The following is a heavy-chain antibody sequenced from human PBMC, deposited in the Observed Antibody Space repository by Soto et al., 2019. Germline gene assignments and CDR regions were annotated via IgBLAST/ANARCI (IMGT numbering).Heavy chain of an antibody. Sequence: GGSLRLSCAASGFHFSSYCMHWVRQAPGKGLEWVAVIWYDGSNKYYADSVKGRFTISRDNSKNTLYLQMNSLRAEDTAVYYCAKDVLRFLEWLAFYGMDVWGQGTTVTVSS. CDR3: AKDVLRFLEWLAFYGMDV. CDR1: GFHFSSYC. V-gene: IGHV3-30*02. J-gene: IGHJ6*02. D-gene: IGHD3-3*01. CDR2: IWYDGSNK.